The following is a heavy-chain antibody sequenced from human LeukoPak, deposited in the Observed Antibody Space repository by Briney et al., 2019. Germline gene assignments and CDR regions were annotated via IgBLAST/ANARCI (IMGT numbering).Heavy chain of an antibody. CDR3: AKGGGGIAANS. J-gene: IGHJ5*02. Sequence: PSETLSLTCAVYGGSLSGYYWSWIRQSPGKGLEWIGEVNHTGSSNYNPSLRSRVTISLDTSKTQFSLNLRSVTAADTAVYYCAKGGGGIAANSWGQGTLVAVS. CDR2: VNHTGSS. V-gene: IGHV4-34*01. D-gene: IGHD6-13*01. CDR1: GGSLSGYY.